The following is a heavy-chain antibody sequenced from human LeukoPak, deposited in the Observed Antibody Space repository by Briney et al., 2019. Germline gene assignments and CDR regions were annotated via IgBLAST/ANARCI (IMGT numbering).Heavy chain of an antibody. J-gene: IGHJ5*02. D-gene: IGHD2-2*01. Sequence: SETLSLTCTVSGGSISRYYWSWIRQPPGKGLEWIGSIYYSGSTYYNPSLKSRVTISVDTSKNQFSLKLSSVTAADTAVYYCARHSGRGYCSSTSCQNWFDPWGQGTLVTVSS. CDR1: GGSISRYY. CDR2: IYYSGST. CDR3: ARHSGRGYCSSTSCQNWFDP. V-gene: IGHV4-59*05.